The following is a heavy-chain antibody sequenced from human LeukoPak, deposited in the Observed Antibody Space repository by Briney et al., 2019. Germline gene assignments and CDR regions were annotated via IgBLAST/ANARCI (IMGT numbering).Heavy chain of an antibody. Sequence: PVGSLRLSCAASGFTFSSYEMNWVRQAPGKGLEWVSYISRSGSTIYYADSVKGRFTISRDNAKNSLYLQMNSLRVEDTAVYYCASGYDLPYWGQGTLVTVSS. D-gene: IGHD5-12*01. CDR2: ISRSGSTI. J-gene: IGHJ4*02. V-gene: IGHV3-48*03. CDR3: ASGYDLPY. CDR1: GFTFSSYE.